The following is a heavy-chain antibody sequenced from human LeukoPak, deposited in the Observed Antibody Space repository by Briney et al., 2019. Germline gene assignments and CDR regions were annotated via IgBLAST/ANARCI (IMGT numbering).Heavy chain of an antibody. D-gene: IGHD4-17*01. J-gene: IGHJ4*02. CDR1: GGSISSYY. CDR3: ARQVYGDHPPYFDY. Sequence: SETLSLTCTVSGGSISSYYWSWIRQPPGKGLEWIGYIYYSGSTNYNPSLKSRVTISVDTSKNQFSLKLSSVTAADTAVYYCARQVYGDHPPYFDYWGQGTPVTVSS. V-gene: IGHV4-59*01. CDR2: IYYSGST.